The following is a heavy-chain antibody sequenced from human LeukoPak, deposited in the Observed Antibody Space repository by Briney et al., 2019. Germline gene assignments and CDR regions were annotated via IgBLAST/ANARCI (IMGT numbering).Heavy chain of an antibody. D-gene: IGHD6-6*01. CDR3: ARGRAARLHYQN. CDR2: IYHSVGT. Sequence: PSETVSLICTVSCPSISTHYWNWIRQPPGKGREWIGYIYHSVGTNYTPSLKSRVTISIDTSKNQFSLNLNSVTAADTAVYYCARGRAARLHYQNWGQGTLVTVSS. J-gene: IGHJ1*01. CDR1: CPSISTHY. V-gene: IGHV4-59*11.